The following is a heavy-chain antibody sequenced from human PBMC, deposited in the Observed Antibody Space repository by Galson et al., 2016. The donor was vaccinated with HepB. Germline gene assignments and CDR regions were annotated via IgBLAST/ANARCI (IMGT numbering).Heavy chain of an antibody. CDR1: GFIFGNYA. D-gene: IGHD6-19*01. Sequence: SLRLSCAASGFIFGNYAMTWVRQAPGEGLEWVSVISGSGDSTYYADSVKGRFTISRDNFKSTLSLQMNSLRAEDTAVYYCVKTQGYSTGWYGMDVWGQGTTVTVSS. CDR3: VKTQGYSTGWYGMDV. J-gene: IGHJ6*02. CDR2: ISGSGDST. V-gene: IGHV3-23*01.